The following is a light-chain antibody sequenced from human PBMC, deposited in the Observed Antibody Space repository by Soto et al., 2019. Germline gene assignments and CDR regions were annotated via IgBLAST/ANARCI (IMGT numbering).Light chain of an antibody. CDR2: DAS. J-gene: IGKJ2*03. CDR3: QQYNHYYS. CDR1: QSIDRW. V-gene: IGKV1-5*01. Sequence: DIPLTQSPSTLSASVGDRVTITCRASQSIDRWLAGYQQKLGKAPELLIHDASSLESGVPSRFRGSGSGTEFTLTINSLQPDDFATYYCQQYNHYYSFGQGTKLEIK.